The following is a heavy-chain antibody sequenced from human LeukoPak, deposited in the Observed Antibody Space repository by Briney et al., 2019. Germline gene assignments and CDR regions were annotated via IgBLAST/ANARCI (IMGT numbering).Heavy chain of an antibody. V-gene: IGHV3-30*04. CDR3: AREAVAGNFDY. CDR1: GFTFSSYA. J-gene: IGHJ4*02. Sequence: GGSLRLSCAASGFTFSSYAMHWVRQAPGEGLEWVAVISYDGSNKYYADSVKGRFTISRDNSKNTLYLQMNSLRAEDTAVYYCAREAVAGNFDYWGQGTLVTVSS. CDR2: ISYDGSNK. D-gene: IGHD6-19*01.